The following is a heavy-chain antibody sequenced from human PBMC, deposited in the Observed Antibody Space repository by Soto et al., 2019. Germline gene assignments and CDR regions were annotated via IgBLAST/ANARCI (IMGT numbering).Heavy chain of an antibody. D-gene: IGHD3-3*01. CDR2: IYSGGST. CDR1: GFTVSSNY. V-gene: IGHV3-53*04. J-gene: IGHJ6*03. CDR3: ARVGQDFWSGYYTIVYYYYMDV. Sequence: PGGSLRLSCAASGFTVSSNYMSWVRQAPGKGLEWVSVIYSGGSTYYADSVKGRFTISRHNSKNTLYLQMNSLRAEDTAVYYCARVGQDFWSGYYTIVYYYYMDVWGKGTTVTVSS.